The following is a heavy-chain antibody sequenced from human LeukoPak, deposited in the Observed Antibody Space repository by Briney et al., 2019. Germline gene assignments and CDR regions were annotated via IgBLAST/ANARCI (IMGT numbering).Heavy chain of an antibody. V-gene: IGHV4-30-2*01. J-gene: IGHJ5*01. Sequence: SETLSLTCTVSGYAITSGGFSWTWIRQPPGKGLEWIGCIYDGGPAYYNPSLKSRFTISVDRPKNQFFLNVTSLTAADTAVYYCARSRQASGLFNSWGQGTLVVVSS. CDR2: IYDGGPA. CDR3: ARSRQASGLFNS. D-gene: IGHD3-10*01. CDR1: GYAITSGGFS.